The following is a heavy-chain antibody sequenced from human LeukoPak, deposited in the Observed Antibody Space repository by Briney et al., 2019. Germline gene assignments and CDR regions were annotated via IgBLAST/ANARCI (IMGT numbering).Heavy chain of an antibody. V-gene: IGHV3-53*01. CDR1: GFTVSSNY. Sequence: GSLRLSCAASGFTVSSNYMSWVRQAPGKGLEWVSVIYSGGSTYYADSVKGRFTISRDNSKNTLYLQMNSLRAEDTAVYYCARDSISMLSTSDYWGQGTLVTVSS. CDR2: IYSGGST. J-gene: IGHJ4*02. CDR3: ARDSISMLSTSDY. D-gene: IGHD3-10*02.